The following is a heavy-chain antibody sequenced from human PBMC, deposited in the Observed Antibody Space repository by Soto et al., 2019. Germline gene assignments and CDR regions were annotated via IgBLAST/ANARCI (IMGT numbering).Heavy chain of an antibody. CDR2: INSDGSST. J-gene: IGHJ3*02. D-gene: IGHD2-15*01. V-gene: IGHV3-74*01. CDR3: ARGVVRGAFDI. Sequence: GGSLRLSCAASGFTFSSYWMHWVRQAPGKGLVWVSRINSDGSSTSYADSVKGRFTISRDNAKNTLYLQMNSLRAEDTAVYYCARGVVRGAFDIWGQGTMVTVSS. CDR1: GFTFSSYW.